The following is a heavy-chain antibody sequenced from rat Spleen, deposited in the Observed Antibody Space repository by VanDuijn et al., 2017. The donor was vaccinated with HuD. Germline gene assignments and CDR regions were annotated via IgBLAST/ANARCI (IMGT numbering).Heavy chain of an antibody. J-gene: IGHJ2*01. CDR3: ARRPYYYSAYFDY. CDR2: IRNKAEGYTT. V-gene: IGHV7-7*01. Sequence: EVKLLESGGGLVQPGGSMRLSCVASGFTFTDFYMNWIRQPAGKAPEWLGFIRNKAEGYTTEYNPSVKGRFTISRDNAKSTLYLQMDSLRSEDTATYYCARRPYYYSAYFDYWGQGVMVTVSS. CDR1: GFTFTDFY. D-gene: IGHD1-1*01.